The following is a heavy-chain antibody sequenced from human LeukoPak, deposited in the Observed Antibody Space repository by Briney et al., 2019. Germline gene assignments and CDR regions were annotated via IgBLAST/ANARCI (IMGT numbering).Heavy chain of an antibody. D-gene: IGHD5-12*01. V-gene: IGHV1-3*01. CDR1: GYTFTGYA. CDR2: VNAGNGNT. Sequence: ASVTVSCTASGYTFTGYAMHWVRQAPGQRLEWMGWVNAGNGNTKYSQKFQGRVSITRDTSASTAYMELSSLRSEDTAVYYCARDRGYSGYDQRYNWFDPWGQGTLVTVSS. CDR3: ARDRGYSGYDQRYNWFDP. J-gene: IGHJ5*02.